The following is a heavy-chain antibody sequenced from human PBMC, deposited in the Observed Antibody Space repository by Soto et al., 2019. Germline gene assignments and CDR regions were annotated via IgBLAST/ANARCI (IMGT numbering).Heavy chain of an antibody. Sequence: PGGSLRLSCAASGFTFSSYGMHWVRQAPGKGLEWVAVISYDGSNKYYADSVKGRFTISRDNSKNTMYLQMNSLRAEDTAVYYCAKEGLRYFDWLLSGTCFDPWGQGTLVTVSS. V-gene: IGHV3-30*18. CDR1: GFTFSSYG. J-gene: IGHJ5*02. CDR2: ISYDGSNK. D-gene: IGHD3-9*01. CDR3: AKEGLRYFDWLLSGTCFDP.